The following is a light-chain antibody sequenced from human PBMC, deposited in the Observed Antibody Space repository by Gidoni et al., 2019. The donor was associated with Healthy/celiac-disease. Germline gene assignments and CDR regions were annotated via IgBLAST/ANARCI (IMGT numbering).Light chain of an antibody. CDR3: MLRYT. V-gene: IGKV2D-29*01. J-gene: IGKJ2*01. Sequence: DMVMTQTPLSLSVTPGQPASISCKSSQSLLNSDGKTYLYWYLQKPGQPPQLLIYEVSTRFSGVPDRFSGRGSGTDFPLTIGRVEADAVVVYYCMLRYTFGQGTKLEIK. CDR2: EVS. CDR1: QSLLNSDGKTY.